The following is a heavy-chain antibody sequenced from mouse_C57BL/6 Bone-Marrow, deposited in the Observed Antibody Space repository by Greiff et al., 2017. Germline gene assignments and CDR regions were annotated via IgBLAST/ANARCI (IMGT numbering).Heavy chain of an antibody. J-gene: IGHJ2*01. D-gene: IGHD1-1*01. CDR2: ISYDGSK. Sequence: VQLKESGPGLVKPSQSLSLTCSVTGYSITSGYYWNWIRQFPGNKLEWMGYISYDGSKNYNPSLKNRISITRDTSKNQFFLKLNSVTTEDTATYYCARDRITTVERAFDYWGQGTTLTVSS. CDR3: ARDRITTVERAFDY. CDR1: GYSITSGYY. V-gene: IGHV3-6*01.